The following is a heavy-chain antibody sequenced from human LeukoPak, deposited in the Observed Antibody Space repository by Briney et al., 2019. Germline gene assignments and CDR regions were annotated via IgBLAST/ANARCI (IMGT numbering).Heavy chain of an antibody. Sequence: PSETLSLTCTVSGGSISTSYWSWIRQPPGKGLEWIGYIDYSGSTNYNPSLKSRVTISVDTSKNQFSLKLSSVTAADTAVYYCARGPQYCSDGSCYSYAFDIWGQGTMVTVSS. V-gene: IGHV4-59*01. CDR1: GGSISTSY. CDR3: ARGPQYCSDGSCYSYAFDI. D-gene: IGHD2-15*01. J-gene: IGHJ3*02. CDR2: IDYSGST.